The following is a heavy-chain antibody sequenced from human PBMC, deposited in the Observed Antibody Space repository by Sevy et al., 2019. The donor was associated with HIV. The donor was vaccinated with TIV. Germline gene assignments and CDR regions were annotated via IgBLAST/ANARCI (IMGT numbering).Heavy chain of an antibody. J-gene: IGHJ4*02. CDR1: GFNFNIYS. D-gene: IGHD2-2*02. Sequence: GGSLRLSCAVSGFNFNIYSMSWVRQAPGKGLEWVSTLSFGCGKINYADSVKGRFVISRDDTKNTLYRQMNSLRAEDTAVYCCAREGCTIPHDDWGQGTLVTVSS. CDR2: LSFGCGKI. CDR3: AREGCTIPHDD. V-gene: IGHV3-23*01.